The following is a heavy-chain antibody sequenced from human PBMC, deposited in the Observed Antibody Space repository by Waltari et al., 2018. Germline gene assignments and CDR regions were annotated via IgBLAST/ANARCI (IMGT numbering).Heavy chain of an antibody. Sequence: EEQLVESGGGLVQPGESLRLSCAASGFTFSRYWMDWVRQAPGKGLVWGSCINRDGSSTIYAGSGKGRFTISRDNAKNTLYVQMNRLRAEDTAVYYCARVATKTYSSPVPGRPYYYGMDVWGQGTTVTVSS. CDR3: ARVATKTYSSPVPGRPYYYGMDV. D-gene: IGHD6-13*01. CDR1: GFTFSRYW. V-gene: IGHV3-74*01. CDR2: INRDGSST. J-gene: IGHJ6*02.